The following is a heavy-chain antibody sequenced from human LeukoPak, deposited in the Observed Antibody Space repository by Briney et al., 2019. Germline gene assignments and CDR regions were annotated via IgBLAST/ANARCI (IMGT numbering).Heavy chain of an antibody. J-gene: IGHJ5*02. V-gene: IGHV3-30*18. CDR1: GFTFSSYG. D-gene: IGHD1-7*01. CDR2: ILYDGSNK. CDR3: AKVGTSGLVYNWFDP. Sequence: GGSLRLSCAASGFTFSSYGMHWVRQAPGKGLEWVAVILYDGSNKNYADSVKGRFSISRDNSKDTLYLQMNSLRAEDTAVYYCAKVGTSGLVYNWFDPWGQGTLVTVSS.